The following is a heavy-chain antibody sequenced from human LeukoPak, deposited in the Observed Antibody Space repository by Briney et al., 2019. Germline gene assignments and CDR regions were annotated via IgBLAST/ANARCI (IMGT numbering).Heavy chain of an antibody. CDR1: VGTFSSYA. Sequence: ASVKVSCKASVGTFSSYAISWVRQAPGQGLEWMGGIIPIFGTANYAQKFQGRVTITTDESTSTAYMELSSLRSEDTAVYYCARGGTLDGEVRTGYYYYYMDVWGKGTTVTVSS. CDR2: IIPIFGTA. D-gene: IGHD3/OR15-3a*01. CDR3: ARGGTLDGEVRTGYYYYYMDV. J-gene: IGHJ6*03. V-gene: IGHV1-69*05.